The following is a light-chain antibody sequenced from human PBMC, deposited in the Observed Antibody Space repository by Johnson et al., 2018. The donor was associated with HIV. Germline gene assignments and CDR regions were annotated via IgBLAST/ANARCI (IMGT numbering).Light chain of an antibody. Sequence: QSALTQPTSVSAAPGQKVTISCSGSSSNIGNNYVSWYQQLPGTAPKLLIYENNKRPSGIPDRFSGSKSGTSATLGITGLQTGEEADYYCGTGDRSLSTYVFGTGTKVTVL. CDR1: SSNIGNNY. J-gene: IGLJ1*01. CDR3: GTGDRSLSTYV. CDR2: ENN. V-gene: IGLV1-51*02.